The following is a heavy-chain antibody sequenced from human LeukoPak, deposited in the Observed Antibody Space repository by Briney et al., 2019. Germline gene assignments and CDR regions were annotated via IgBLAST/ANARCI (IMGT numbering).Heavy chain of an antibody. CDR2: ISGSGGGT. Sequence: GGSLRLSCAASGFTFSSYAMSWVRQAPGKGLEWVASISGSGGGTYYTDSVQGRFTMSRDNSKNTLSLQMNSLRAEDTALYYCAKDKLGAGGQSDYWGQGTLVTVSS. V-gene: IGHV3-23*01. D-gene: IGHD6-13*01. CDR1: GFTFSSYA. CDR3: AKDKLGAGGQSDY. J-gene: IGHJ4*02.